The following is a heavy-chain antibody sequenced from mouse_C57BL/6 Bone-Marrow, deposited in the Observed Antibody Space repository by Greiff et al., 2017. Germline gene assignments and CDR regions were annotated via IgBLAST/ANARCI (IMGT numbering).Heavy chain of an antibody. CDR1: GYTFTTYP. V-gene: IGHV1-47*01. J-gene: IGHJ2*01. D-gene: IGHD5-1*01. CDR2: FHPYNDDT. CDR3: ARSSTFFYYFDY. Sequence: QVQLQQSGAELVKPGASVKMSCKASGYTFTTYPIEWMKQNHGQSLEWIGNFHPYNDDTKYNEKFKGKATLTVEKSSNTVYLELSLLSSDDAAYYYSARSSTFFYYFDYWGQGTTLTVSS.